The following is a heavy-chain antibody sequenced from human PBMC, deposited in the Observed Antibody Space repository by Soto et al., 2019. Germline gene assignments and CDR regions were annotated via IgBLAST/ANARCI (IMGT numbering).Heavy chain of an antibody. J-gene: IGHJ4*02. V-gene: IGHV4-30-2*01. Sequence: SETLSLTCAVSGGSISSGGYSWSWIRQPPGKGLEWIGYIYHSGSTYYNPSLKSRVTISGDTSKNQLSLKLSSVTAADTAVYYRARVPDYWGQGTLVTVSS. CDR2: IYHSGST. CDR1: GGSISSGGYS. CDR3: ARVPDY.